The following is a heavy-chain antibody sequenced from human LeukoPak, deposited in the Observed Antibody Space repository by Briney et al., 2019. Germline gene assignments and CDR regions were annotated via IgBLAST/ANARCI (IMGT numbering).Heavy chain of an antibody. CDR1: GYTFTSYG. J-gene: IGHJ4*02. CDR2: ISAYNGNT. V-gene: IGHV1-18*01. CDR3: ARLGYGSGGGWYFDY. Sequence: VASVNVSCKASGYTFTSYGISWVRQAPGQGLEWMGWISAYNGNTNYAQKLQGRVTMTTDTSTSTAYMELRSLRSDDTAVYYCARLGYGSGGGWYFDYWGQGTLVTVSS. D-gene: IGHD3-10*01.